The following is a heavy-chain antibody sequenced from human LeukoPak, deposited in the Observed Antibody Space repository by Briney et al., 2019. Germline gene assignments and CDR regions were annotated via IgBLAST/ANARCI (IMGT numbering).Heavy chain of an antibody. J-gene: IGHJ4*02. CDR1: GGSFSGYY. CDR3: ARGQKAGVWYFDY. Sequence: SETLSLTCAVYGGSFSGYYWSWIRQPPGKGLEWIGEINHSGSTNYNPSLKSRVTISVDTSKNQFSLKLSSVTAADTAVYYCARGQKAGVWYFDYWGQGNLVTVSS. V-gene: IGHV4-34*01. CDR2: INHSGST. D-gene: IGHD2-8*01.